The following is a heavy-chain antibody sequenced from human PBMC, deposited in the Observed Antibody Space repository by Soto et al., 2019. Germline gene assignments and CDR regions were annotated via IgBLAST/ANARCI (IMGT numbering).Heavy chain of an antibody. D-gene: IGHD1-26*01. V-gene: IGHV3-23*01. Sequence: EMRLLESGGDLVEPGGSLRLSCAASVFTFNNYAMSWVRQAPGKGLEWVSAIDGSGDTGFYVDSVKGRFIISRDNSKNSLYLQMTSLRAEDTAVYYCAKDLVGTTGYWGQGTLVTVSS. CDR1: VFTFNNYA. CDR3: AKDLVGTTGY. CDR2: IDGSGDTG. J-gene: IGHJ4*02.